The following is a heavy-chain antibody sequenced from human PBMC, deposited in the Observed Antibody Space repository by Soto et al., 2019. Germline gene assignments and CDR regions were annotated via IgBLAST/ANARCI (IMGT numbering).Heavy chain of an antibody. V-gene: IGHV4-4*07. CDR2: IDTSGTT. D-gene: IGHD3-16*01. CDR1: GGSISSYY. CDR3: ARGPRGYVYYHGMDV. J-gene: IGHJ6*02. Sequence: SETLSLTCTVSGGSISSYYCSCIRQVAGKGLEWIGRIDTSGTTNYNPSLRSRVTMSVDASKNQFSLILSSVTAADTAVYFCARGPRGYVYYHGMDVWGQGTTVTVSS.